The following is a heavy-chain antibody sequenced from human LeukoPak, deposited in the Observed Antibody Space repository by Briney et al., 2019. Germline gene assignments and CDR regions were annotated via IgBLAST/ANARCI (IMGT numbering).Heavy chain of an antibody. CDR3: ARDTQKGYDFWSGYSPLAFDY. V-gene: IGHV1-18*01. Sequence: ASVKVSCKASGYTFNSYGISWGRQAPGQGLEWMGWISAYNGKTNYAQKLQGRVTMTTDTSTSTAYMELRSLRSDDTAVYYCARDTQKGYDFWSGYSPLAFDYWGQGTLVTLSS. J-gene: IGHJ4*02. CDR1: GYTFNSYG. CDR2: ISAYNGKT. D-gene: IGHD3-3*01.